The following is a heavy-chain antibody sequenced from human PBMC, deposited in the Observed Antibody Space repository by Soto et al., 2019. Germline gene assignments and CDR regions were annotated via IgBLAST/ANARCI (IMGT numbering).Heavy chain of an antibody. Sequence: QVQLVESGGGVVQPGRSLRLSCAASGFTFSSYGMHWVRQAPGKGLEWVAVISYDGSNKYYADSVKGRFTISRDNSKNTIYLQMNSLRGDDMAVYYCAKYSEARGYSYGYLDYWGQGTLVTVSS. V-gene: IGHV3-30*18. D-gene: IGHD5-18*01. J-gene: IGHJ4*02. CDR2: ISYDGSNK. CDR1: GFTFSSYG. CDR3: AKYSEARGYSYGYLDY.